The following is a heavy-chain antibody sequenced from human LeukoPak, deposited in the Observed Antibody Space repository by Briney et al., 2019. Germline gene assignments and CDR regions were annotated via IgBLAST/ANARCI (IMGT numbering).Heavy chain of an antibody. CDR2: ISYDGSNK. CDR1: GFTFSSYA. CDR3: ARDNCSGGYNFVGCFDY. J-gene: IGHJ4*02. D-gene: IGHD5-24*01. V-gene: IGHV3-30*01. Sequence: PGRSLRLSCAASGFTFSSYAMHWVRQAPGKGLEWVAVISYDGSNKYYADSVKGRFTISRDNSKNTLYLQMNSLRAEDTAVYYCARDNCSGGYNFVGCFDYWGQGTLVTVSS.